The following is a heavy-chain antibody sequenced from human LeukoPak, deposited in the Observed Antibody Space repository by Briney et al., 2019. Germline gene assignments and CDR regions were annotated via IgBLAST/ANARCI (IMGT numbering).Heavy chain of an antibody. CDR3: AREPAYSSGLDY. CDR2: IWYDGSNK. V-gene: IGHV3-33*01. CDR1: GFTFSSYG. Sequence: PGGSLRLSCAASGFTFSSYGMHWVRQAPGKGLEWVAVIWYDGSNKYYADSVKGRFTISRDNSKNTLYLQMNSLRAEDTAAYYCAREPAYSSGLDYWGQGTLVTVSS. D-gene: IGHD6-19*01. J-gene: IGHJ4*02.